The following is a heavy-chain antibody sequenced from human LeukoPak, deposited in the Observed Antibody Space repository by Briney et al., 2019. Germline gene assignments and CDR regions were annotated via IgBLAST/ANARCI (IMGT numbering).Heavy chain of an antibody. Sequence: ASVKVSCKASGYTFTSYYMHWVRQAPEQGLEWMGIINPSGGSTSYAQKFQGRVTMTRDTSTSTVYMELSSLRSEDTAVYYCAREGYDFWSGYYGPNFDYWGQGTLVTVSS. J-gene: IGHJ4*02. CDR3: AREGYDFWSGYYGPNFDY. V-gene: IGHV1-46*01. CDR2: INPSGGST. CDR1: GYTFTSYY. D-gene: IGHD3-3*01.